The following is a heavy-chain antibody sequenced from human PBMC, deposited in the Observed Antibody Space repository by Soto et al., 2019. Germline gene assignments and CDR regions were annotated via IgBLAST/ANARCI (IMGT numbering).Heavy chain of an antibody. Sequence: GESLKISCKGSGYSFTSYWISWVRQMPGKGLEWMGRIDPSDSYTNYSPSFQGHVTISADKSISTAYLQWSSLKASDTAMYYCASTGAGLHYDFWSGYSQHYYYYYGMEVWGQGTTVSVTS. CDR2: IDPSDSYT. CDR1: GYSFTSYW. V-gene: IGHV5-10-1*01. CDR3: ASTGAGLHYDFWSGYSQHYYYYYGMEV. D-gene: IGHD3-3*01. J-gene: IGHJ6*01.